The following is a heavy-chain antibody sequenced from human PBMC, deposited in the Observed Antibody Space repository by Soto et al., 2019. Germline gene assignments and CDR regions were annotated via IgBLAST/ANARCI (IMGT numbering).Heavy chain of an antibody. CDR1: GYTFTSFY. J-gene: IGHJ6*01. Sequence: QVQLVQSGAEVKKPGASVKVSCKASGYTFTSFYMHWVRQAPGQGLEWMGIINPSGTTTDYAQKFQGRVTMTMDTSTSTYYTELSSLTSEDTAVYYCAKPQIARHYYYGMEVWGQGTAVTVSS. V-gene: IGHV1-46*01. CDR2: INPSGTTT. CDR3: AKPQIARHYYYGMEV.